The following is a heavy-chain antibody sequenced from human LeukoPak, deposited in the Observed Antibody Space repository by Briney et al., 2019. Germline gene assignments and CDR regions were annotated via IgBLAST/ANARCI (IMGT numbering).Heavy chain of an antibody. D-gene: IGHD2-21*02. CDR1: GGSISTPGYY. Sequence: SQTLSLTCTVSGGSISTPGYYWSWLRQDPGKGLEWIGYIYYSGSTYYNPSLRSRVTISVDTSKNQFSLKLSSVTAADTAVYYCANGGAYCGADCYLPAFDYWGQGTLVTVSS. V-gene: IGHV4-31*03. J-gene: IGHJ4*02. CDR3: ANGGAYCGADCYLPAFDY. CDR2: IYYSGST.